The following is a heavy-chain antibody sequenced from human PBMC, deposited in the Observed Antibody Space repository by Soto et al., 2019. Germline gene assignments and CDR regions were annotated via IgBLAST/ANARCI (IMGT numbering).Heavy chain of an antibody. Sequence: QVQLQESGPGLVKPSQTLSLTCTVSGGSISSGDYYWSWIRQPPGKGLEWIGYIYYSGGTYYNPSLKSRVTISVDTSNNPFSLKLSSVTAADTAVYYWAGLQSMRLSGLDPWGQGTLVTVSS. J-gene: IGHJ5*02. D-gene: IGHD3-16*02. V-gene: IGHV4-30-4*01. CDR3: AGLQSMRLSGLDP. CDR1: GGSISSGDYY. CDR2: IYYSGGT.